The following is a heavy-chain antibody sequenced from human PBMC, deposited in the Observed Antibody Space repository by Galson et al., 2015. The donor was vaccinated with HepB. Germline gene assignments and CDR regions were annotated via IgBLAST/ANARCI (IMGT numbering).Heavy chain of an antibody. V-gene: IGHV3-30*18. CDR1: GFTFSSYG. J-gene: IGHJ4*02. Sequence: SLRLSCAASGFTFSSYGMHWVRQAPGKGLEWVAVISYDGSNKYYADSVKGRFTISRDNSKNTLYLQMNSLRAEDTAVYYCAKAHLSDYDSSGYYGDYFDYWGQGTLVTVSS. D-gene: IGHD3-22*01. CDR3: AKAHLSDYDSSGYYGDYFDY. CDR2: ISYDGSNK.